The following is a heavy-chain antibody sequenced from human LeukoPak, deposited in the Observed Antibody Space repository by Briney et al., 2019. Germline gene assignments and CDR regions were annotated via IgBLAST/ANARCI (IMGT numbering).Heavy chain of an antibody. CDR2: IWYDGSNK. Sequence: GGSLRLSFAASAFTFSSYSMNWVRQAPGKGLEWVAVIWYDGSNKYYADSVKGRFTISRDNSKNTLYLQMNSLRAEDTAVYYCARSDILTGYSFDYWGQGTLVTVSS. V-gene: IGHV3-33*08. J-gene: IGHJ4*02. CDR3: ARSDILTGYSFDY. D-gene: IGHD3-9*01. CDR1: AFTFSSYS.